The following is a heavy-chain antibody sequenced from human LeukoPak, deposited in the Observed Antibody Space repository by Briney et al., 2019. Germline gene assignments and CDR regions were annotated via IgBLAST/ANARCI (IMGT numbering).Heavy chain of an antibody. CDR3: ARAPPYGDFDY. Sequence: GGSLRLSCAASGFSFSSFAMSWVRQAPGKGLEWVSSISSSGTYIYYADSVKGRFTISRDNAKNSLYLQMNSLRAEDTAVYYCARAPPYGDFDYWGQGTLVTVSS. J-gene: IGHJ4*02. CDR1: GFSFSSFA. V-gene: IGHV3-21*01. D-gene: IGHD4-17*01. CDR2: ISSSGTYI.